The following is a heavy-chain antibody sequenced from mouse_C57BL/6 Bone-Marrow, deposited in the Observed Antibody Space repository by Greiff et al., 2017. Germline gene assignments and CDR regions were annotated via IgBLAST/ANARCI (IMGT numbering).Heavy chain of an antibody. Sequence: VQLQQSGAELVRPGASVKLSCTASGFNIKDDYMHWVKQRPEQGLEWIGWIDPENGDTEYASKFQGKATITADTSSNTAYLQLSSLTSEDTAVYYCTTFGYYYGLWYFDVWGTGTTVNVSS. V-gene: IGHV14-4*01. CDR3: TTFGYYYGLWYFDV. D-gene: IGHD1-1*01. CDR1: GFNIKDDY. J-gene: IGHJ1*03. CDR2: IDPENGDT.